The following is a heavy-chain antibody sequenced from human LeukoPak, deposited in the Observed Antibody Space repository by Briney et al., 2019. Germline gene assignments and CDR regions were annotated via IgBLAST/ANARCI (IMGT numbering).Heavy chain of an antibody. J-gene: IGHJ4*02. D-gene: IGHD2-15*01. CDR1: GFTFSSYG. V-gene: IGHV3-23*01. Sequence: GGSLRLSCAASGFTFSSYGMHWVRQAPGKGLEWLSAISGNGGSTYYADSVKGRFTISRDNSKNTLYLQMNSLRAEDTAVFYCAKDRLRYCNGGGCYSPVDYWGQGTLVTVSS. CDR3: AKDRLRYCNGGGCYSPVDY. CDR2: ISGNGGST.